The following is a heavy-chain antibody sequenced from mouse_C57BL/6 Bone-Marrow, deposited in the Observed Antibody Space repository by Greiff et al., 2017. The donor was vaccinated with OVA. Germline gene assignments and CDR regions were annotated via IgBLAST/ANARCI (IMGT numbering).Heavy chain of an antibody. V-gene: IGHV3-6*01. D-gene: IGHD1-1*01. CDR1: GYSITSGYY. CDR2: ISYDGSN. J-gene: IGHJ4*01. CDR3: ASSGSYNAMDY. Sequence: EVQLQQSGPGLVKPSQSLSLTCSVTGYSITSGYYWNWIRQFPGNKLEWMGYISYDGSNNYNPSLKNRISITRDTSKNQFFLKLNSVTTEDTATYYCASSGSYNAMDYWGQGTSVTVSS.